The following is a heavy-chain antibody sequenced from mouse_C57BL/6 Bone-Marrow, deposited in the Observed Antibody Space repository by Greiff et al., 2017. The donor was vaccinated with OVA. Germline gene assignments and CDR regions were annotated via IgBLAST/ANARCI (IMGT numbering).Heavy chain of an antibody. V-gene: IGHV5-9*01. CDR1: GFTFSSYT. Sequence: EVQLVESGGGLVKPGGSLKLSCAASGFTFSSYTMSWVRQTPEKRLEWVATISGGGGNTYYPDSVKGRFTISRDNAKNTLYLQMSSLRSEDTALYYCARWRLRRYAMDYWGQGTSVTVSS. CDR3: ARWRLRRYAMDY. CDR2: ISGGGGNT. J-gene: IGHJ4*01. D-gene: IGHD2-4*01.